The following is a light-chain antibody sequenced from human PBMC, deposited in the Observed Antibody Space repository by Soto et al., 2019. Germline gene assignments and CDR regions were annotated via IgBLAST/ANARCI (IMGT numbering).Light chain of an antibody. V-gene: IGLV2-8*01. Sequence: LTQPPSASGSPGQSVTISCTGTSSDVGGYNYVSWYQQHPGKAPKLMIYEVSKRPSGVPDRFSGSKSGNTASLTVSGLQAEDEADCYCSSYAGSNNFVFGTGTKVTVL. J-gene: IGLJ1*01. CDR2: EVS. CDR1: SSDVGGYNY. CDR3: SSYAGSNNFV.